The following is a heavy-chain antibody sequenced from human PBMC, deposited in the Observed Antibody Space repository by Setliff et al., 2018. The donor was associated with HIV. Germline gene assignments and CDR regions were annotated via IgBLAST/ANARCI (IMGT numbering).Heavy chain of an antibody. CDR1: GGSLTSHY. Sequence: SETLSLTCIVSGGSLTSHYWGWIRQPPGKGLEWIGFIYYTGHTTYNPSLKGRVTISVDTSKNQFSLNLSSVTVADTAVYYCARHISDFWSNYQTPFDYWGQGTLVTVSS. J-gene: IGHJ4*02. CDR3: ARHISDFWSNYQTPFDY. V-gene: IGHV4-59*08. D-gene: IGHD3-3*01. CDR2: IYYTGHT.